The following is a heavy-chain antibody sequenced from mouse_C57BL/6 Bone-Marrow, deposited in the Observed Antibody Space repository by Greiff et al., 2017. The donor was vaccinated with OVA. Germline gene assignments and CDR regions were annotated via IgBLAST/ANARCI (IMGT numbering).Heavy chain of an antibody. Sequence: VQLQQSGAELVKPGASVTLSCTASGFNIKDYYMHWVKQRTEQGLEWIGRIDPEDGETKYAPKFQGKATITADTSSNTAYLQLSSLTSEDTAVYYCAPLSSLYAMDYWGQGTSVTVSS. V-gene: IGHV14-2*01. D-gene: IGHD1-1*01. CDR3: APLSSLYAMDY. J-gene: IGHJ4*01. CDR2: IDPEDGET. CDR1: GFNIKDYY.